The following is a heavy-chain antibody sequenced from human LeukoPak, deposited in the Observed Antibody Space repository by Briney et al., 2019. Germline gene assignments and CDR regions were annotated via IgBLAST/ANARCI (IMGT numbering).Heavy chain of an antibody. CDR1: GGSISSSSYS. D-gene: IGHD3-3*01. V-gene: IGHV4-39*01. CDR3: ARLHTLTIFGVVAPNWFDP. J-gene: IGHJ5*02. CDR2: IYYSGST. Sequence: SETLSLTCTVSGGSISSSSYSWGWIRQPPGKGLEWIGSIYYSGSTYYNPSLKSRVTISVDTSKNQFSLKLSSVTAADTAVYYCARLHTLTIFGVVAPNWFDPWGQGTLVTVSS.